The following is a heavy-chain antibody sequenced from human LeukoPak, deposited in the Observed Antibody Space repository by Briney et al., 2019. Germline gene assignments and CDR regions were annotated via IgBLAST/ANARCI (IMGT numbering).Heavy chain of an antibody. D-gene: IGHD6-19*01. Sequence: LETLSLTCTVSGGSISSYYWSWIRQPPGKGLEWSGYIYYSGSSNYNPSLKSRVTISVDTSKNQFSLKLSSVTAADTAVYYCARRAIAVAVYFDYWGQGTLVTVSS. J-gene: IGHJ4*02. CDR1: GGSISSYY. V-gene: IGHV4-59*08. CDR3: ARRAIAVAVYFDY. CDR2: IYYSGSS.